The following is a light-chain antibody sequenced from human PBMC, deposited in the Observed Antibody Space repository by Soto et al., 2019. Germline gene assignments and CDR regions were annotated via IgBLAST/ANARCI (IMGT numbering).Light chain of an antibody. CDR3: QQYGSPPLT. V-gene: IGKV3-20*01. Sequence: LTQSPATLSPSPGERATLSCRASQGVSSNLDWYQQKPGQAPRLLVYTTSYRTSGVPARFSGSGSGTDFTLIISRLEPEDFAVYYCQQYGSPPLTFGGGTKVDIK. CDR2: TTS. J-gene: IGKJ4*02. CDR1: QGVSSN.